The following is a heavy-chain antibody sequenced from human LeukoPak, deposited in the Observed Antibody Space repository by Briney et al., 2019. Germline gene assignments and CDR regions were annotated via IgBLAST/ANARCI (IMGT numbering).Heavy chain of an antibody. CDR2: IYTSGST. V-gene: IGHV4-4*07. J-gene: IGHJ4*02. D-gene: IGHD2-2*01. CDR3: ARGGGCSSTTCYEFVY. Sequence: SETLSLTCTVSGGSISTYYWSWIRQPAGKGLEWIGSIYTSGSTNYNPSLESRVTISVDKSKNQFSLKRNSVTAADTAVYYCARGGGCSSTTCYEFVYWGQGSLVTVSS. CDR1: GGSISTYY.